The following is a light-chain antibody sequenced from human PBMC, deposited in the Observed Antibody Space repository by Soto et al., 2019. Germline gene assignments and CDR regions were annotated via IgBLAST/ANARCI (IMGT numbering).Light chain of an antibody. CDR1: QSISRY. J-gene: IGKJ1*01. CDR2: DVS. Sequence: DIQMTQSPSTLSVSIGDRVTITCRASQSISRYLGWYQQKPGKAPNLLIYDVSRLETGVPSRFSGSGSGTEFTLTISSLQADDFATYYYQQYNTYSSWTFGQGTKVEI. V-gene: IGKV1-5*01. CDR3: QQYNTYSSWT.